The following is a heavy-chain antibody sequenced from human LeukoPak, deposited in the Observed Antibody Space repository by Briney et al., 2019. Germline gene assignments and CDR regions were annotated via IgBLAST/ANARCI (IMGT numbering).Heavy chain of an antibody. CDR1: DGSIRTYY. CDR2: IYYRGDI. V-gene: IGHV4-59*03. D-gene: IGHD3/OR15-3a*01. Sequence: KSSATLSLTCSVSDGSIRTYYWSWIRQSPGQGLEWIGNIYYRGDINYNPSLKSRVIISIDTSKNQFSLKVTSLTAADTAVYYCATNKDWAEADWGQGTLVIVSS. J-gene: IGHJ4*02. CDR3: ATNKDWAEAD.